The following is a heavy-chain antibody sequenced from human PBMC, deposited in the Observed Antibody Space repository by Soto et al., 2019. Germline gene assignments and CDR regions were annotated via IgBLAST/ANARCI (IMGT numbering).Heavy chain of an antibody. CDR2: INPNGGVT. CDR1: GDSFNDHY. V-gene: IGHV1-2*04. D-gene: IGHD5-12*01. J-gene: IGHJ6*03. Sequence: QVQLVQSGAEVRKPGASVTVSCRSSGDSFNDHYIHWVRQAPGQGFEWMGWINPNGGVTKYAQKFQGWVSMTRDTSIRTVYMQLSRLRSDDTAVYYCARESGGATATLDYYYFYMDVWGTGTTVTVSS. CDR3: ARESGGATATLDYYYFYMDV.